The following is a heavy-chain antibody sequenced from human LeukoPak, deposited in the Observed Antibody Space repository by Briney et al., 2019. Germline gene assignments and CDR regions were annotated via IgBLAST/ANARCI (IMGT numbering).Heavy chain of an antibody. V-gene: IGHV5-51*01. CDR1: GYTFTRYW. CDR3: VRTSGWYSSWFDR. CDR2: IYPGDSDT. J-gene: IGHJ5*02. D-gene: IGHD6-19*01. Sequence: GESLKISCKGSGYTFTRYWIGWVRQLPGKGLEWMAIIYPGDSDTRYSPSFQGQVTISVDKSISTAYMQWSSLKASDTAIYYCVRTSGWYSSWFDRWGQGTLVTVSS.